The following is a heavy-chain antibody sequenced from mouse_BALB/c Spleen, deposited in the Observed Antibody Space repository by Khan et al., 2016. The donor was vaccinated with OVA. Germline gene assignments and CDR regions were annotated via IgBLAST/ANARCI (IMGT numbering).Heavy chain of an antibody. CDR3: APVGNYYVSFAY. Sequence: IQLVQSGPELVKPGASVKMSCKASGYTFTSYVMHWVKQKPGLGLEWIGYIYPFNDDTKYNEKFKGKATLTSDKSSSTAYMELSSLTSEDSAVXYCAPVGNYYVSFAYWGQGTLVTVSA. J-gene: IGHJ3*01. V-gene: IGHV1S136*01. CDR1: GYTFTSYV. D-gene: IGHD1-1*01. CDR2: IYPFNDDT.